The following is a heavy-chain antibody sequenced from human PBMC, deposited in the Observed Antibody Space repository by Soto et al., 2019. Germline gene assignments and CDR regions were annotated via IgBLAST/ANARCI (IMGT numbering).Heavy chain of an antibody. V-gene: IGHV1-8*01. CDR2: MNPNSGNT. Sequence: ASVKVSCKASGYTFTSYDINWVRQATGQGLEWLGWMNPNSGNTGYAQKFQGRVTITRNTSISTAYMELSSLRSEDTAVYYCAREYFDWSHSSDHWGQGTLVTVSS. J-gene: IGHJ4*02. CDR3: AREYFDWSHSSDH. D-gene: IGHD3-9*01. CDR1: GYTFTSYD.